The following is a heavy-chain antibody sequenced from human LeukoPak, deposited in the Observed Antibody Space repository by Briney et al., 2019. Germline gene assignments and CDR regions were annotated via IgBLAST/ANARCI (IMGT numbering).Heavy chain of an antibody. D-gene: IGHD1-26*01. V-gene: IGHV3-23*01. CDR1: GKNSRSSV. J-gene: IGHJ4*02. CDR3: AKDQRYTGSPGRSDY. CDR2: ISGSGSST. Sequence: GGSLRLSCAALGKNSRSSVMWWWRHAPGKGLEWVSAISGSGSSTYYADSVKGRFTISRDNSKNTLYLQMNSLRVEDTAVYYCAKDQRYTGSPGRSDYWGQGTLVTVSS.